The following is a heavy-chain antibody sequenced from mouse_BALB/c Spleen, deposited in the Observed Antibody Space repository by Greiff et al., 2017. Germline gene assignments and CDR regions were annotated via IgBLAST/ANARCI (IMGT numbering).Heavy chain of an antibody. D-gene: IGHD1-2*01. J-gene: IGHJ2*01. CDR2: ISSGGST. Sequence: EVKLVESGGGLVKPGGSLKLSCAASGFTFSSYAMSWVRQTPEKRLEWVASISSGGSTYYPDSVKGRFTISRDNARNILYLQMSSLRSEDTAMYYCARGYYGYQYYFDYWGQGTTLTVSS. CDR3: ARGYYGYQYYFDY. V-gene: IGHV5-6-5*01. CDR1: GFTFSSYA.